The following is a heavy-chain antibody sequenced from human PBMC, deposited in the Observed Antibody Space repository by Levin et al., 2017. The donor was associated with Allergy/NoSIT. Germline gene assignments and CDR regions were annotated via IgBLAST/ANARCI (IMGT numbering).Heavy chain of an antibody. V-gene: IGHV3-23*01. CDR1: GFTFSSYA. Sequence: PGGSLRLSCAASGFTFSSYAMSWVRQAPGKGLEWVSAISGSGGSTYYADSVKGRFTISRDNSKNPLYLQMNSLRAEDTAVYYWAKSYCSGGSCYGYFDYWGQGTLVTVSS. CDR3: AKSYCSGGSCYGYFDY. D-gene: IGHD2-15*01. CDR2: ISGSGGST. J-gene: IGHJ4*02.